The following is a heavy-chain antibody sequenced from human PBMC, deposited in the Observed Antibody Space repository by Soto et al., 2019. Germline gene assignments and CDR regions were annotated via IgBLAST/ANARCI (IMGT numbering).Heavy chain of an antibody. V-gene: IGHV3-33*01. D-gene: IGHD2-15*01. CDR2: IWNDGNNK. CDR1: GFSVRTYG. J-gene: IGHJ3*01. CDR3: AREDNLQGNAFDV. Sequence: QVQLVESGGGVVQPERSLRLSCAASGFSVRTYGMHWVRQAPGKGLEWVALIWNDGNNKVYADSVKGRFTISNDNSQNTIYLQMDSLRGEDTALYYCAREDNLQGNAFDVWGQGTMVTVSS.